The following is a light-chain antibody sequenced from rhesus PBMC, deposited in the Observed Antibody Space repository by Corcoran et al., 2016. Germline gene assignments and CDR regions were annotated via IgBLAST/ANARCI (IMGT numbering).Light chain of an antibody. Sequence: DIQMTQSPSSLSASVGDTVTITCRASQGISSSLAWYQQKPGKAPRLLFYKAANLECGVPSRVSGTGSWTDFTLTISSLQSEDFATYYCQQYRSRPLSFGQGTKVEIK. J-gene: IGKJ2*01. V-gene: IGKV1-22*01. CDR1: QGISSS. CDR3: QQYRSRPLS. CDR2: KAA.